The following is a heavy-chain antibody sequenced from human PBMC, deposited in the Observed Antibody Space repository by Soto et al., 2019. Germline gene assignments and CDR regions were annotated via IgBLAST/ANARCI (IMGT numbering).Heavy chain of an antibody. V-gene: IGHV3-72*01. CDR3: AMLGGWSGGSSGMDV. CDR2: IRRKANSYTT. CDR1: GLIFSDYH. D-gene: IGHD6-19*01. Sequence: EVQLVESGGGLVQPGGSLRLSCAASGLIFSDYHMDWVRQAPGKGLEWVGRIRRKANSYTTEYAASVKGRFTISRDDSKNSLYLQMNRLKSEDTAAYYCAMLGGWSGGSSGMDVWGQGTTVTVSS. J-gene: IGHJ6*02.